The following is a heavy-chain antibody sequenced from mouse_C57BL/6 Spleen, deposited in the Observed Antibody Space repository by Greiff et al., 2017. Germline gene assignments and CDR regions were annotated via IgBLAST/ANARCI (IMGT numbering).Heavy chain of an antibody. CDR3: VRQGIYDGYPYYFDY. CDR2: IRSKSNNYAT. V-gene: IGHV10-1*01. J-gene: IGHJ2*01. D-gene: IGHD2-3*01. Sequence: EVQGVESGGGLVQPKGSLKLSCAASGFSFNTYAMNWVRQAPGKGLEWVARIRSKSNNYATYYADSVKDRFTISRDDSESMLYLQMNNLKTEDTAMYYCVRQGIYDGYPYYFDYWGQGTTLTVSS. CDR1: GFSFNTYA.